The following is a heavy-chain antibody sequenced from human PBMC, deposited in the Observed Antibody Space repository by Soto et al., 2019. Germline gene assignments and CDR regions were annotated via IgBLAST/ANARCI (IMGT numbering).Heavy chain of an antibody. CDR3: ARSSVAAAGTLGN. CDR2: IIPVLGVA. V-gene: IGHV1-69*02. D-gene: IGHD6-13*01. CDR1: GGTLNSYT. Sequence: SVKVSCKASGGTLNSYTINWVRQAPGHGPEWLGRIIPVLGVANYAQTLQGRVTITADKSTSTVYMELTSLRSEDTAVYYCARSSVAAAGTLGNWGPGTLVTVSS. J-gene: IGHJ4*02.